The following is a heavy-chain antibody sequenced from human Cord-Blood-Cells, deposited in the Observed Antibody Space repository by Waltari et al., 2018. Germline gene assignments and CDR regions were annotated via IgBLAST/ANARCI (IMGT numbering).Heavy chain of an antibody. CDR2: IYYSGST. CDR1: GGSISSGVYY. Sequence: QVQLQESGPGLVKPSQTLSLTCTVSGGSISSGVYYWSWIRQHPGKGLEWIGYIYYSGSTYYNPSLKSRVTISVDTSKNQFSLKLSSVTAADTAVYYCARVRPSGYDYAFDIWGQGTMVTVSS. D-gene: IGHD5-12*01. J-gene: IGHJ3*02. CDR3: ARVRPSGYDYAFDI. V-gene: IGHV4-31*03.